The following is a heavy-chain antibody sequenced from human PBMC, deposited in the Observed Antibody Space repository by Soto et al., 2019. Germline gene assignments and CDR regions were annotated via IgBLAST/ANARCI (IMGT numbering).Heavy chain of an antibody. V-gene: IGHV3-30*18. CDR3: ANTNYDFWGMDV. D-gene: IGHD3-3*01. J-gene: IGHJ6*02. CDR1: GFTFSDYG. Sequence: QVQLVESGGGVVQPGRSLRLSCAASGFTFSDYGMHRVRQAPGKGLEWVAVISYDERNKYYADSVKGRFTISRDNSKNTLYLQMNSLRAEDTAMYYCANTNYDFWGMDVWGQGTTVTVSS. CDR2: ISYDERNK.